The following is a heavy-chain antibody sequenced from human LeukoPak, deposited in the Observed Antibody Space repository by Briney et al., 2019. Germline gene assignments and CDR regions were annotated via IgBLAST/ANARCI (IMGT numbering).Heavy chain of an antibody. CDR3: AKRLRWEQAFDI. V-gene: IGHV4-34*01. CDR1: GGSLTYYY. J-gene: IGHJ3*02. CDR2: INHSGST. D-gene: IGHD1-26*01. Sequence: SETLSLTCTDSGGSLTYYYWGWIRQPPGKGLEWIGEINHSGSTNYNPSLKSRVTISVDTSKNQFSLKLSSVTAADTAVYYCAKRLRWEQAFDIWGQGTMVTVSS.